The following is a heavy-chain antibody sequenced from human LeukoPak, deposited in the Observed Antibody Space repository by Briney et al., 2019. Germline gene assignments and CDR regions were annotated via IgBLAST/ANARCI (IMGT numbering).Heavy chain of an antibody. CDR1: GFTVSSNY. CDR2: IYSGGST. V-gene: IGHV3-53*01. D-gene: IGHD3-10*01. Sequence: GGSLRLSCAASGFTVSSNYMSWVRQAPGKGLEWVSVIYSGGSTYCADSVKGRFTISRDNSKNTLYLQMNSLRAEDTAVYYCASGSGSYRTPYYYMDVWGTGTTVTVSS. J-gene: IGHJ6*03. CDR3: ASGSGSYRTPYYYMDV.